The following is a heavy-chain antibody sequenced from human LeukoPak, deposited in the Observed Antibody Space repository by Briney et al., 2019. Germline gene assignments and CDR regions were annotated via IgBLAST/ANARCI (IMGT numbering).Heavy chain of an antibody. V-gene: IGHV3-21*01. CDR2: ISSSSSYI. CDR1: GFTFSSYS. J-gene: IGHJ3*02. Sequence: GGSLRLSCAASGFTFSSYSMNWVRQAPGKGLEWVSSISSSSSYIYYADSVKGRFTTSRDNTKNSLYLQMNSLRAEDTAVYYCASDTKYYDFWSGYDDAFDIWGQGTMVTVSS. CDR3: ASDTKYYDFWSGYDDAFDI. D-gene: IGHD3-3*01.